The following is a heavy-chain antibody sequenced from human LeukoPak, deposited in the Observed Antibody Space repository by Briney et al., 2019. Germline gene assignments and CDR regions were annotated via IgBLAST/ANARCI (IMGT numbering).Heavy chain of an antibody. CDR3: ARTSSMVRGVIGGFLRY. CDR1: GYSISSGYY. Sequence: PSETLSLTCAVSGYSISSGYYWGWIRQPPGEGLGWIGIIYHSGSTYYKPSVKSRVTISVDTSKNQFSLKLSSVTAADTAVYYCARTSSMVRGVIGGFLRYWGQGTLVTVSS. V-gene: IGHV4-38-2*01. J-gene: IGHJ4*02. CDR2: IYHSGST. D-gene: IGHD3-10*01.